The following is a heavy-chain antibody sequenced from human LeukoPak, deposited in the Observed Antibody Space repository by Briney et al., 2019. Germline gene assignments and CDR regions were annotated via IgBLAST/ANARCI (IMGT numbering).Heavy chain of an antibody. J-gene: IGHJ4*02. V-gene: IGHV4-30-2*01. Sequence: SQTLSLTCAVSGGSISSGGYSWSWIRQPPGKGLEWIGYIYHSGSTYYNPSLKSRVTISVDRSKNQFSLKLSSVTAADTAVYYSARADCSSTSCYRFDYWGQGTLVTVSS. CDR1: GGSISSGGYS. CDR2: IYHSGST. D-gene: IGHD2-2*02. CDR3: ARADCSSTSCYRFDY.